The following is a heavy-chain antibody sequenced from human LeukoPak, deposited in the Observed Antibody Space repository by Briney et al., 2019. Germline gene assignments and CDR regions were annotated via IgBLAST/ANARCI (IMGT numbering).Heavy chain of an antibody. J-gene: IGHJ4*02. CDR2: IFPRDSDT. Sequence: GESLKISCKTSGYIFSTSWIGWVRQLPGKGLEWMGIIFPRDSDTRYSPSFQGQVTISADKSISTAYLQWSSLKASDTAIYYFARQSPSDYWGQGTLVTVSS. V-gene: IGHV5-51*01. CDR3: ARQSPSDY. CDR1: GYIFSTSW.